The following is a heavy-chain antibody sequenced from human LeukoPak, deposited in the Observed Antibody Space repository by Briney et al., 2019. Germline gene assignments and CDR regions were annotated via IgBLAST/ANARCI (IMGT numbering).Heavy chain of an antibody. CDR2: IYWDDDK. CDR1: GFSLSTSGVG. J-gene: IGHJ3*02. D-gene: IGHD3-10*01. CDR3: AHTLVFGASDAFDI. V-gene: IGHV2-5*02. Sequence: SGPTLVKPTQTLTLTCTFSGFSLSTSGVGVGWIRQPPGKALEWLALIYWDDDKRYSPSLKSRLTITKDTSKNQVVLTMTNMDPVDTATHYCAHTLVFGASDAFDIWGQGTMVTVSS.